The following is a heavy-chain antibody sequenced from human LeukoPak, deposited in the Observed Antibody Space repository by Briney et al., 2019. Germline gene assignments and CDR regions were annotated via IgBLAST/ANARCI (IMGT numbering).Heavy chain of an antibody. D-gene: IGHD3-10*01. Sequence: ASVKVSCKASGYTFTGYYMHWVRQAPGQGLEWMGWINPNSGGTNYAQKFQGRVTMTRDTSICTAYMELSRLRSDDTAVYYCATPSGVLWFGELFYWGQGTLVTVSS. CDR2: INPNSGGT. CDR1: GYTFTGYY. V-gene: IGHV1-2*02. J-gene: IGHJ4*02. CDR3: ATPSGVLWFGELFY.